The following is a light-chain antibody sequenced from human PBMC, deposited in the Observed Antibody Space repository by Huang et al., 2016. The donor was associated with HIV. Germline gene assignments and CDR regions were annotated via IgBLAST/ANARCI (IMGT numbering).Light chain of an antibody. CDR2: AAS. CDR1: QSISSF. CDR3: QQSYNTPRT. Sequence: DIQMTQSPSSLSASVGDRVAITCRASQSISSFLNWYQQKPGKAPKLLIYAASTLQRGVPSKFSGSGSGTVFTLSISSLQPEDCATYYCQQSYNTPRTFGQGTKLEIK. J-gene: IGKJ2*01. V-gene: IGKV1-39*01.